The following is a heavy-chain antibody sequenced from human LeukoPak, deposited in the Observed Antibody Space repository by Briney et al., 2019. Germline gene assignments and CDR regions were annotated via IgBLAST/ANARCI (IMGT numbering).Heavy chain of an antibody. CDR1: SGSITTYY. J-gene: IGHJ4*02. CDR3: AGAPNRHYFDY. V-gene: IGHV4-59*01. Sequence: SETLSLTCTVSSGSITTYYWSWIRQPPGKGLEYIGHIYYTGTNDYNPSLKSRVTMSVDTSNNQFSLRLISVTASDTAVYFCAGAPNRHYFDYWGQGTLVAVSS. CDR2: IYYTGTN.